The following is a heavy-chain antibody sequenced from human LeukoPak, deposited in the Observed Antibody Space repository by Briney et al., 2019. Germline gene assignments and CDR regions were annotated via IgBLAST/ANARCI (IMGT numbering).Heavy chain of an antibody. Sequence: GGSLRLSCAASGFTFNSYGMSWVRQAPGKGLEWVSAISGSGRSTYYADSVKGRFTISRDNSKNTLFLQMNSLRAEDTAVYYCARSPGGYLDWSFFDYWGQGTLVTVSS. CDR3: ARSPGGYLDWSFFDY. V-gene: IGHV3-23*01. CDR1: GFTFNSYG. CDR2: ISGSGRST. J-gene: IGHJ4*02. D-gene: IGHD3-9*01.